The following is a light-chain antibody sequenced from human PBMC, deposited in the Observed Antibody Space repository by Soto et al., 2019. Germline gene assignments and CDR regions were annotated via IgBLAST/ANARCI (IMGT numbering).Light chain of an antibody. CDR2: AAS. V-gene: IGKV1-12*01. Sequence: DIQMTQSPSSVSASVGDRVTITCRASQGISSGLAWYQQKAGKAPKLLIYAASSLQSGVPSRFSGSGPGTDFTLTISSLQPEDFATYYCQQSYSTPWTFGQGTKVDIK. CDR3: QQSYSTPWT. CDR1: QGISSG. J-gene: IGKJ1*01.